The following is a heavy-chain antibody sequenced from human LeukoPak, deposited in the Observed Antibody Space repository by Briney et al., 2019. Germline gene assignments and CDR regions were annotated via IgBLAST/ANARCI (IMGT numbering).Heavy chain of an antibody. CDR3: ARGVFGYYDSSGHFDY. J-gene: IGHJ4*02. V-gene: IGHV4-59*01. CDR1: GGSFSGYY. D-gene: IGHD3-22*01. CDR2: IYYSGST. Sequence: SETLSLTCAVYGGSFSGYYWSWIRQPPGKGLEWIGYIYYSGSTNYNPSLKSRVTISVGTSKNQFSLKLSSVTAADTAVYYCARGVFGYYDSSGHFDYWGQGTLVTVSS.